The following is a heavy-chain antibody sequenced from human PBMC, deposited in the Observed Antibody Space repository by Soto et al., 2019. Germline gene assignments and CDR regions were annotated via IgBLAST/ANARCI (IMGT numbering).Heavy chain of an antibody. J-gene: IGHJ6*02. CDR1: GYSFTSYW. D-gene: IGHD1-1*01. CDR3: ARLQMEPPSFYYGMDV. Sequence: GESLKISCKGSGYSFTSYWIGWVRQMPGKGLEWMGIIYPGDSDTRYSPSFQGQVTISADKSISTAYLRWSSLKASDTAMYYCARLQMEPPSFYYGMDVWGQGTTVTVSS. V-gene: IGHV5-51*01. CDR2: IYPGDSDT.